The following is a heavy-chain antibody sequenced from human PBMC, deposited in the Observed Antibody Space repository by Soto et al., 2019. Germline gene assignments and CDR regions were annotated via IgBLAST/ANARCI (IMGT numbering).Heavy chain of an antibody. V-gene: IGHV3-30*04. D-gene: IGHD5-12*01. CDR3: AKDEMATRPEEYYFDY. J-gene: IGHJ4*02. CDR2: TSYDGRNK. CDR1: GFTFSSYA. Sequence: PGGSLRLSCAASGFTFSSYAMHWVRQAPGKGLEWVAVTSYDGRNKYYADSVKGRFTISRDNSKNTLYLQMNSLRGEDTAVYYCAKDEMATRPEEYYFDYWGQGTLVTVSS.